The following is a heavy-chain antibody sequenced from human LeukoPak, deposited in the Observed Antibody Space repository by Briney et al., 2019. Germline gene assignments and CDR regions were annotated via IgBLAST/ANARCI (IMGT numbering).Heavy chain of an antibody. CDR2: INWNGGST. D-gene: IGHD3-10*01. J-gene: IGHJ5*01. Sequence: GGSLTLSCAVSGFTLDDYVMRWVRHAPGKGLEWVSGINWNGGSTGYADSVKGRFTISRDKAKNSLYLQMNSLRAEDTALYHCARVSGSGSYENGVDS. V-gene: IGHV3-20*01. CDR3: ARVSGSGSYENGVDS. CDR1: GFTLDDYV.